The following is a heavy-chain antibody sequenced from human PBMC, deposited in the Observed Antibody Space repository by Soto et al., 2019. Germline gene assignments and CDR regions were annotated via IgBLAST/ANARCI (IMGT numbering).Heavy chain of an antibody. J-gene: IGHJ6*01. CDR1: GGAFSSYA. D-gene: IGHD6-13*01. CDR2: ILPIFGTA. CDR3: GGIAAAGHYDYYGMDV. Sequence: GGSVKVFWKASGGAFSSYAIRWVRQAPGQGLARIGGILPIFGTANYAQKFQGRVTMTADGSTSTAYMELSSMRSEDTAVYYCGGIAAAGHYDYYGMDVWGQGTTVNDS. V-gene: IGHV1-69*13.